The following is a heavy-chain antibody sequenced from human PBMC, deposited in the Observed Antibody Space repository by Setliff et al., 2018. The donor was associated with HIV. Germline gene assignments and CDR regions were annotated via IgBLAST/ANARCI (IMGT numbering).Heavy chain of an antibody. CDR3: ARVRSYGSAYYAFDV. CDR2: IYSGGST. V-gene: IGHV4-4*08. D-gene: IGHD3-10*01. J-gene: IGHJ3*01. Sequence: SETLSLTCTVSGGSIGGYYWSWIRQPPGTGLEWLGCIYSGGSTNYNPSLESRVTISLDASKNQFSLRLTSVTAADTAVYYCARVRSYGSAYYAFDVWGPGTTVTVSS. CDR1: GGSIGGYY.